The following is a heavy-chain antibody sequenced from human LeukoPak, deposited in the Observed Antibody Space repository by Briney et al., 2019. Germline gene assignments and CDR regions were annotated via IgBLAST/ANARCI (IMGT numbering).Heavy chain of an antibody. Sequence: SETLSLTCTVSGGSVSRGSYYWSWIRQSPGKGLEWIGYISYSGSTKYNPSLKSRVTISVDTSKNQFSLKVRSVTAADTAVYYCARDRLDYTVGGDAFDIWGQGTMVTVSS. CDR1: GGSVSRGSYY. V-gene: IGHV4-61*01. CDR3: ARDRLDYTVGGDAFDI. D-gene: IGHD4-11*01. J-gene: IGHJ3*02. CDR2: ISYSGST.